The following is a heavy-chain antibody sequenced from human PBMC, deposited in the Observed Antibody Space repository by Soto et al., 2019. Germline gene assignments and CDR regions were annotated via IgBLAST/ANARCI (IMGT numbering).Heavy chain of an antibody. V-gene: IGHV3-23*01. D-gene: IGHD5-18*01. J-gene: IGHJ4*02. CDR1: GVTFSSYA. CDR3: AKEVHSYGYFDF. CDR2: ISGSGGST. Sequence: EVQLLESGGGLVQPGGSLRLSCAASGVTFSSYAMSWVRQAPGKGLEWVSAISGSGGSTYYADSVKGRFTISRDNSKNTLYLQMNSLRAEDMAVYFCAKEVHSYGYFDFWGQGTLATVSS.